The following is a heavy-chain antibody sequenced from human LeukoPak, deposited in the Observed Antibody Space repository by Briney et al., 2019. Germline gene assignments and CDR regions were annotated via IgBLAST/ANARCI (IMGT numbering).Heavy chain of an antibody. J-gene: IGHJ4*02. D-gene: IGHD6-13*01. CDR2: IRSKGYGGTT. Sequence: GGSLRLSCTASGFTFGDYAMRWFRQAPGKGLEWVGFIRSKGYGGTTEYAASVKGRFTIEREERKNSAYLQMNSLKTEDTAVYYCTRGRSSSWYVDYWGQGTLVTVSS. CDR1: GFTFGDYA. V-gene: IGHV3-49*03. CDR3: TRGRSSSWYVDY.